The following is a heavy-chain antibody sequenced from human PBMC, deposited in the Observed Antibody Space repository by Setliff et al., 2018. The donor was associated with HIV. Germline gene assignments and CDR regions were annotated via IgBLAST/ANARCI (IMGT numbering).Heavy chain of an antibody. CDR2: IYYSGST. CDR1: GGSISSYY. Sequence: SETLSLTCTVSGGSISSYYWSWIRQPPGKGLEWIGSIYYSGSTYYNPSLKSRVTISVDTSKNQFSLKLSSVTAADTAVYYCAREGRNWYFDLWGRGTLVTVSS. J-gene: IGHJ2*01. V-gene: IGHV4-39*02. CDR3: AREGRNWYFDL.